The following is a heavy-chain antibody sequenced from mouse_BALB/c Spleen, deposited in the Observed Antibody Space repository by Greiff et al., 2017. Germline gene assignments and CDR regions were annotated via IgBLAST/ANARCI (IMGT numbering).Heavy chain of an antibody. CDR3: ARGYDYLYAMDY. Sequence: VHVKQSGAELVKPGASVKLSCTASGFNIKDTYMHWVKQRPEQGLEWIGRIDPANGNTKYDPKFQGKATITADTSSNTAYLQLSSLTSEDTAVYYCARGYDYLYAMDYWGQGTSVTVSS. J-gene: IGHJ4*01. V-gene: IGHV14-3*02. CDR2: IDPANGNT. CDR1: GFNIKDTY. D-gene: IGHD2-4*01.